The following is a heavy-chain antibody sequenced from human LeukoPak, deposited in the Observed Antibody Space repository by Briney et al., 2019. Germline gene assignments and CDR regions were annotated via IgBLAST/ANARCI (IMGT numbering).Heavy chain of an antibody. Sequence: SETLSLTCAVYGGSFSGYYWSWIRQPPGKGLEWIGEINHSGSTNYNPSLKSRVTISVDTSKNQFSLKLSSVTAADTAVYYCARHTTTVTTHFDYWGQGTLVTVSS. J-gene: IGHJ4*02. D-gene: IGHD4-17*01. CDR2: INHSGST. CDR1: GGSFSGYY. V-gene: IGHV4-34*01. CDR3: ARHTTTVTTHFDY.